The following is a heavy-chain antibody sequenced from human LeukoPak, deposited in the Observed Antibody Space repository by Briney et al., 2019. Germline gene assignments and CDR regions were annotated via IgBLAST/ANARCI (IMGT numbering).Heavy chain of an antibody. J-gene: IGHJ4*02. V-gene: IGHV3-66*01. CDR2: IYSGGST. D-gene: IGHD3-10*01. CDR3: ARGSGYYGSEIDY. CDR1: GFTVSSNY. Sequence: GGSLRLSCAASGFTVSSNYMSWVRLAPGKGLEWVSVIYSGGSTYYADSVKGRFTISRDNSKNTLYLQMNSLRAEDTAVYYCARGSGYYGSEIDYWGQGTLVTVSS.